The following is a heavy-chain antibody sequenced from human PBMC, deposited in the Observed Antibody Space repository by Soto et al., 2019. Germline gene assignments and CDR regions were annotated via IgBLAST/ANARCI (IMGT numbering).Heavy chain of an antibody. D-gene: IGHD3-16*01. CDR2: ISYDGINK. J-gene: IGHJ3*02. Sequence: PGGFLRLSCVASGIAFRSYGMHWVRQAPGKGLEWVAVISYDGINKYYGDSVKGRFTVSRDNSKNTLYLQMNSLRGEDTAVYYCAKGLGWRVLGDAFDIWGQGTMVTVSS. CDR1: GIAFRSYG. V-gene: IGHV3-30*18. CDR3: AKGLGWRVLGDAFDI.